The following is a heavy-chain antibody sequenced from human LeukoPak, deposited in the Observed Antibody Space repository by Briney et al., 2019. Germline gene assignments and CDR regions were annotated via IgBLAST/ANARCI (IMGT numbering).Heavy chain of an antibody. J-gene: IGHJ3*02. Sequence: SETLSLTCTVSGGSISSYYWSWIRQPPGKGLEWIGYIYYSESTNYNPSLKSRVTISVDTSKNQFSLKLSSVTATDTAVYYCARADKYYDLLTGFYGPLGAFDIWGQGTMVTVSS. CDR3: ARADKYYDLLTGFYGPLGAFDI. D-gene: IGHD3-9*01. CDR1: GGSISSYY. CDR2: IYYSEST. V-gene: IGHV4-59*01.